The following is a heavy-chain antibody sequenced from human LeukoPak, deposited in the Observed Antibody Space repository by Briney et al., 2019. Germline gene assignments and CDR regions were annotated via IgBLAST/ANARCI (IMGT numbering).Heavy chain of an antibody. V-gene: IGHV1-69*13. CDR1: GVSFRNYA. CDR3: AREGV. J-gene: IGHJ1*01. CDR2: IIPMFGTA. Sequence: SVKVSCKASGVSFRNYALSWVRQAPGQGLEWMGGIIPMFGTANYAKKVQDRIKITADESTSTVYLELTSLRSEDTAVYYCAREGVWGQGTLVIVSS.